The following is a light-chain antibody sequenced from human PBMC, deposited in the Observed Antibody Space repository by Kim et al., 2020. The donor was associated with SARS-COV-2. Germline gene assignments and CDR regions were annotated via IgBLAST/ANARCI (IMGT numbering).Light chain of an antibody. V-gene: IGKV3-15*01. Sequence: VSPGERATRSCRASQSVTSNLAWYQQKPGQAPRLLIYGASIRATGIPDRFSGSGSGTEFTLTISSLQSEDFALYYCQQYNRWPPYIFGQGTKLEI. CDR3: QQYNRWPPYI. CDR2: GAS. CDR1: QSVTSN. J-gene: IGKJ2*01.